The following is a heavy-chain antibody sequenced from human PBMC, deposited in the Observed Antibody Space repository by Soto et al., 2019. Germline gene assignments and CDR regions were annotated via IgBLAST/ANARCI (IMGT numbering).Heavy chain of an antibody. V-gene: IGHV3-23*01. CDR2: ISGRGSST. J-gene: IGHJ4*02. CDR3: AREKYYYDKSGYYSSYLDS. D-gene: IGHD3-22*01. CDR1: GFTFSNYA. Sequence: VGSLRLSCGASGFTFSNYAMNWVRQAPGKGLEWVSGISGRGSSTYYADSVKGRFTISRDNSQNTIYLQMNSLRAEDTAVYYCAREKYYYDKSGYYSSYLDSWGQGTPVTVSS.